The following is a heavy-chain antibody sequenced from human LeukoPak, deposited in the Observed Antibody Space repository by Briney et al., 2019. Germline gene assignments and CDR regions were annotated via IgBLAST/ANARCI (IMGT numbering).Heavy chain of an antibody. CDR2: ISYDGSNK. CDR3: AKDGSGTESNFDY. CDR1: GLTFSNSW. J-gene: IGHJ4*02. D-gene: IGHD3-10*01. V-gene: IGHV3-30*18. Sequence: GGSLRLSCVASGLTFSNSWMTWVRQAPGKGLEWVAVISYDGSNKYYADSVKGRFTISRDNSKNTLYLQMNSLRAEDTAVYYCAKDGSGTESNFDYWGQGTLVTVSS.